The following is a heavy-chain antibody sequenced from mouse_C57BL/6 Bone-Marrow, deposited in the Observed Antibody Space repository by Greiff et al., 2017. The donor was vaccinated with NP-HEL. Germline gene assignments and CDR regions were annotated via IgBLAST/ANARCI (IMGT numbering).Heavy chain of an antibody. CDR2: IDPETGGT. CDR1: GYTFTDYE. CDR3: TREGVTTVVAPMGY. J-gene: IGHJ4*01. D-gene: IGHD1-1*01. Sequence: VQLQQSGAELVRPGASVTLSCKASGYTFTDYEMHWVKQTPVHGLEWIGAIDPETGGTAYNQKFKGKAILTADKSSSTAYMELRSLTSEDSAVDYCTREGVTTVVAPMGYWGQGTSVTVSS. V-gene: IGHV1-15*01.